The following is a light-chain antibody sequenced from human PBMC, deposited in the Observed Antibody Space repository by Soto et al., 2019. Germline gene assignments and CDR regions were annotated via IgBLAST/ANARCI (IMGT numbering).Light chain of an antibody. V-gene: IGLV2-14*01. CDR3: SSYTTTSTT. Sequence: QSALTQPASVCGSLGQSITISCTRTISDIGSYHYVSWYQHHPGKAPKLIIYEVTNRPSGVSNRFSGSKSGNTASLTISGLQAEDEADYYCSSYTTTSTTFGGGTKLTVI. CDR2: EVT. J-gene: IGLJ3*02. CDR1: ISDIGSYHY.